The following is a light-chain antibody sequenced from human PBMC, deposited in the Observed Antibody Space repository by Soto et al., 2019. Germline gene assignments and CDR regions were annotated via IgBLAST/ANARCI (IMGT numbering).Light chain of an antibody. Sequence: DIVMTQSPDSLAVSLGERATINCKSSQSVLYRSNNKNYLAWYQQKPGQPPKLLIYDTSNRAAGVPARFSGSRSGTDFTLTISSLEPEDFAVYFCHQRNKFGQGTRLEIK. J-gene: IGKJ5*01. CDR3: HQRNK. V-gene: IGKV4-1*01. CDR1: QSVLYRSNNKNY. CDR2: DTS.